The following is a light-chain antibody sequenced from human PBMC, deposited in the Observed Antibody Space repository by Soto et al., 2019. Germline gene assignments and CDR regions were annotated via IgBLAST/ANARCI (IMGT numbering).Light chain of an antibody. CDR2: DAS. CDR1: QSFNSIY. Sequence: EIVLTQSPGTLSLSPGERATLSCRASQSFNSIYLAWYQQKPGQAPRLLIYDASNRATGIPARFSGSGSGTDFTLTISSLEPEDFAVYYCQQRSNWITFGQGTRLEI. J-gene: IGKJ5*01. V-gene: IGKV3-11*01. CDR3: QQRSNWIT.